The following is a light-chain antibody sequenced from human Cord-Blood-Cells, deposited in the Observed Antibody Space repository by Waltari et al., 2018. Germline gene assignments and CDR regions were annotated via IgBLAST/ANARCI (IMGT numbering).Light chain of an antibody. CDR3: SSYTSSSTQV. CDR1: SSDVGGYNS. J-gene: IGLJ1*01. Sequence: QSALTQPASVSGSPGQSITISCTGPSSDVGGYNSVPWYQQHPGKAPKLMIYEVSNRPSGVSNRFSGSKSGNTASLTISGLQAEDEADYYCSSYTSSSTQVFGTGTKVTVL. CDR2: EVS. V-gene: IGLV2-14*01.